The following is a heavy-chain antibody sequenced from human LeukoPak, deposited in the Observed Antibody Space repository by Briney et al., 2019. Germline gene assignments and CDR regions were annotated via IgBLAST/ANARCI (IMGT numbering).Heavy chain of an antibody. CDR3: GRVGVSTVEYFQN. J-gene: IGHJ1*01. CDR2: ISAGGSSA. CDR1: GFSFSTYA. Sequence: PGGSLRLSCAASGFSFSTYAMSWVRQAPGKGLEWVSTISAGGSSAHYAESVKGRCTISRDNSKNMLFLQMNNLSAEDTAVYYCGRVGVSTVEYFQNWGQGTLVTVSS. D-gene: IGHD1-26*01. V-gene: IGHV3-23*01.